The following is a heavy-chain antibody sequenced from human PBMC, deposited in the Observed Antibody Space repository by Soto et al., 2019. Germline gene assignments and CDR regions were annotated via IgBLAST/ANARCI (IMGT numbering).Heavy chain of an antibody. V-gene: IGHV3-30*18. Sequence: QVQLVESGGGVVQPARSLRLSCAASGFAFSSYGMHWVRQAPGKGREWVALISYDGSTQYYVDSVKGRFTISRDNSKNTLYLQMNSLRVEDTALYYCAKDRQGMDVWGQGTTVIVSS. CDR3: AKDRQGMDV. CDR1: GFAFSSYG. CDR2: ISYDGSTQ. J-gene: IGHJ6*02.